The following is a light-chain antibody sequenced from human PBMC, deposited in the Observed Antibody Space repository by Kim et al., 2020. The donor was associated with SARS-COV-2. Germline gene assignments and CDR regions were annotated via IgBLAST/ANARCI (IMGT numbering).Light chain of an antibody. J-gene: IGLJ2*01. CDR1: KLGDKY. CDR2: QDS. V-gene: IGLV3-1*01. CDR3: QAWDSSTVV. Sequence: VSPGQTASITFSGDKLGDKYACWYQQKPGQSPVLVIYQDSKRPSGIPERFSGSNSGNTATLTISGTQAMDEADYYCQAWDSSTVVFGGGTQLTVL.